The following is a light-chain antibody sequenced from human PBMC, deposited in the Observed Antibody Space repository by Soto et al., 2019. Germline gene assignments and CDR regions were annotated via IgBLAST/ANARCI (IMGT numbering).Light chain of an antibody. Sequence: QSVLTQPRSVSGSPGQSVTISCTGTSSDVGGYNYVSWYQQHPGKAPKLMIYDVSKRPSGVPDRFSGSKSGNTASLTISGLQAEDEADYYCRSYAGSYTFGGHVVFGGGTKLTVL. V-gene: IGLV2-11*01. CDR1: SSDVGGYNY. CDR2: DVS. J-gene: IGLJ2*01. CDR3: RSYAGSYTFGGHVV.